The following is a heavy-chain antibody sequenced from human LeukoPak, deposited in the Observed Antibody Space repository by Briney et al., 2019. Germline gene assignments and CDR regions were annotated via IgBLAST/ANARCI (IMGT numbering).Heavy chain of an antibody. CDR3: ARDRAIYGMDV. CDR1: GGSISSGGYY. V-gene: IGHV4-31*03. J-gene: IGHJ6*02. CDR2: IYYSGST. Sequence: PSETLSLTCTVSGGSISSGGYYWSWIRQHPGKGLEWIGYIYYSGSTYYNPSLKSRVTISVDTSKNQFSLKPSSVTAADTAVYYCARDRAIYGMDVWGQGTTVTVPS.